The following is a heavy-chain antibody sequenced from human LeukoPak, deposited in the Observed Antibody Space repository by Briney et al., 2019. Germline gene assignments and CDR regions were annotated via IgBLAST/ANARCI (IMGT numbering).Heavy chain of an antibody. CDR1: GFTFSSYG. Sequence: GGSLRLSCAASGFTFSSYGMHWVRQAPGKGLEWVAVISYDGSNKYCADSVKGRFTISRDNSKNTLYLQINSLRAEDTAVYYCARDHRGSIFGVVMNYYYYGMDVWGQGTTVTVSS. CDR2: ISYDGSNK. D-gene: IGHD3-3*01. V-gene: IGHV3-30*03. CDR3: ARDHRGSIFGVVMNYYYYGMDV. J-gene: IGHJ6*02.